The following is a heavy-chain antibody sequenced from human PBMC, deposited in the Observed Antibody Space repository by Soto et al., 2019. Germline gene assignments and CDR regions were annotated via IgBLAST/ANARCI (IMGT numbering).Heavy chain of an antibody. J-gene: IGHJ4*02. CDR1: GYPFTAYH. V-gene: IGHV1-46*03. Sequence: QVYLVQSGTEMKRPGASVKVSCQASGYPFTAYHMHWVRQAPGQGPVWMGMINQSNGKAKYAENFQDRITLTRDTSTNSVYMELSALRSEDTAIYFCTRMSTSFDFWGQGTLVSVSS. CDR3: TRMSTSFDF. CDR2: INQSNGKA.